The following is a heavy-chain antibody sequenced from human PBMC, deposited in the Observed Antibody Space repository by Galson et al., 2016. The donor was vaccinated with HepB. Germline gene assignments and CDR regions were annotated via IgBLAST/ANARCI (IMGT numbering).Heavy chain of an antibody. Sequence: SVKVSCKASGGTFNNYAISWVRQAPGQGLEWMGGTIPIFTTANYAEKFQGRVSITADETTSTSYLELGSLGSDDPAVYYCEHAGGYTYGYRGGSYFDSWGRGTLVSVSS. J-gene: IGHJ4*02. D-gene: IGHD5-18*01. CDR1: GGTFNNYA. CDR2: TIPIFTTA. V-gene: IGHV1-69*13. CDR3: EHAGGYTYGYRGGSYFDS.